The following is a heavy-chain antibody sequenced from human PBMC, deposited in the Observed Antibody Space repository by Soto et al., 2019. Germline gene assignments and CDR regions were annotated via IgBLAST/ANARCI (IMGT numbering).Heavy chain of an antibody. D-gene: IGHD2-15*01. Sequence: EVQLLESGGGLVQPGGSLRLSCAASGFTFSLYAMSWVRQAPGKGLEGVSVISGSGGSTYYADSVKGRCTVSRDNSKNTRYLQMNSRGGEDTAVYYCAKSVGGTNYYYGMDVWGRGTTVTVSS. CDR1: GFTFSLYA. CDR2: ISGSGGST. V-gene: IGHV3-23*01. J-gene: IGHJ6*02. CDR3: AKSVGGTNYYYGMDV.